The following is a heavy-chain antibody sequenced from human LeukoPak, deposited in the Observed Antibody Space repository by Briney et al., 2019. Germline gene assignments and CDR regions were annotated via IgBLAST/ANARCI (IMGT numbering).Heavy chain of an antibody. V-gene: IGHV4-30-4*01. CDR2: IYYSGST. D-gene: IGHD3-22*01. Sequence: SETLSLTCTVSGVSISSGDYYWSWIRQPPGKGLEWIGYIYYSGSTYYNPSLKSRVTISVDTSKNQLSLKLSSVTAADTAVYYCARPYYYDSRIDPWGQGTLVTVSS. CDR3: ARPYYYDSRIDP. J-gene: IGHJ5*02. CDR1: GVSISSGDYY.